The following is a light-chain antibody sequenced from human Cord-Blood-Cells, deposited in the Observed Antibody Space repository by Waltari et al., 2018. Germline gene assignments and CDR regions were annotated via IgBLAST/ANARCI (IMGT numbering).Light chain of an antibody. J-gene: IGLJ3*02. V-gene: IGLV2-14*01. Sequence: QSALTQPASVSGSPGQSITISCTGTSSDVGGYNYVSWYQQHPGKDPKLMIYDVSKRPSGVSNRFSGSKSGNTASLTISGLQAEDEADYYCSSYTSSSTYWVFGGGTKLTVL. CDR2: DVS. CDR3: SSYTSSSTYWV. CDR1: SSDVGGYNY.